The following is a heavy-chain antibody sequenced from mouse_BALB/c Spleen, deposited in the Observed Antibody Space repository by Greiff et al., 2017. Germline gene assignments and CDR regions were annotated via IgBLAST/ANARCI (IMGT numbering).Heavy chain of an antibody. CDR2: ISSGGST. Sequence: EVQRVESGGGLVKPGGSLKLSCAASGFTFSSYAMSWVRQTPEKRLEWVASISSGGSTYYPDSVKGRFTISRDNARNILYLQMSSLRSEDTAMYYCARGSTYDDLAWFAYWGQGTLVTVSA. CDR3: ARGSTYDDLAWFAY. CDR1: GFTFSSYA. D-gene: IGHD2-3*01. J-gene: IGHJ3*01. V-gene: IGHV5-6-5*01.